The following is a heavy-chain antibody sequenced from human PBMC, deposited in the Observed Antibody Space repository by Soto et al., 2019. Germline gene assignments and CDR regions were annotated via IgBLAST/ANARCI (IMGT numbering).Heavy chain of an antibody. CDR2: INTYNGDT. CDR3: ARGYCRCASCPLDF. CDR1: GYIFSSFG. D-gene: IGHD2-2*01. Sequence: HVQLVQSGDEVMKPGASVKVSCKASGYIFSSFGISWVRQVPGQGLEWMGWINTYNGDTNYAQKFQGRVTMTADTSTSTAYMELRSLISDDTAVSYCARGYCRCASCPLDFWGQGTLVTVSS. V-gene: IGHV1-18*01. J-gene: IGHJ4*02.